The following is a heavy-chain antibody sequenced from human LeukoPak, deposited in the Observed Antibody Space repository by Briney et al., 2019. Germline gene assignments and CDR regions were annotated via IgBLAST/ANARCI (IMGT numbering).Heavy chain of an antibody. V-gene: IGHV3-53*01. CDR1: GFTVSTNY. Sequence: GWSLRLSCAASGFTVSTNYMSWVRQAPGKGLEWVSVIYSGGSTDYADSVKGRFTISGANFKNTLYLQMDSLRAEDTAVYYCARGHYYYDMDVWGQGTTVTVSS. CDR3: ARGHYYYDMDV. CDR2: IYSGGST. J-gene: IGHJ6*02.